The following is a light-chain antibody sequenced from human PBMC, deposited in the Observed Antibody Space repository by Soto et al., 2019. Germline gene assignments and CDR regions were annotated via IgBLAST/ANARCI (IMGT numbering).Light chain of an antibody. CDR2: DAS. CDR3: QQYNNNSRT. V-gene: IGKV1-5*01. CDR1: QSSSGW. J-gene: IGKJ2*02. Sequence: DIQMTQSPSTLYASVGDRVTITCRASQSSSGWLAWYQQKTGKPPKLLIFDASSLEPGVPRRFSGSGSGTEFSLTSSSLQPDDFATYYFQQYNNNSRTFGQGTILEMK.